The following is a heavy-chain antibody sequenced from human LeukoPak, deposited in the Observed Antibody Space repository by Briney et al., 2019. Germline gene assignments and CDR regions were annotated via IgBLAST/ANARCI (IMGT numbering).Heavy chain of an antibody. CDR1: GYTFTSYA. CDR2: INAGNGNT. V-gene: IGHV1-3*01. CDR3: ARDRWWEPTDFSFDY. D-gene: IGHD1-26*01. Sequence: ASVKVSCKASGYTFTSYAMHWVRQAPGQRLEWMGWINAGNGNTKYSQKFQGRVTITRDTSASTAYMELSSLRSEDTAVYYCARDRWWEPTDFSFDYWGQGTLATVSS. J-gene: IGHJ4*02.